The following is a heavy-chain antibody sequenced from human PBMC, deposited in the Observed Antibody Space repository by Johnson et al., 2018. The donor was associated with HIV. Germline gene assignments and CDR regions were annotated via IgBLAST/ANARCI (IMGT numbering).Heavy chain of an antibody. CDR3: AKVRGDFWSGYYGGLNDAFDI. Sequence: VQLVESGGGLVQPGGSLRLSCAASGFTFSSYWMHWVRQAPGKGLVWVSRINSDGSSTSYADSVKGRLPISRANPKNTLYLQMNSLRAEDTAVYYCAKVRGDFWSGYYGGLNDAFDIWGQGTMVTVSS. CDR1: GFTFSSYW. J-gene: IGHJ3*02. D-gene: IGHD3-3*01. V-gene: IGHV3-74*01. CDR2: INSDGSST.